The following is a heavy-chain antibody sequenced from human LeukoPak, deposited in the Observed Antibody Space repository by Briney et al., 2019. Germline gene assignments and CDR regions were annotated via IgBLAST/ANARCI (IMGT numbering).Heavy chain of an antibody. V-gene: IGHV1-18*01. J-gene: IGHJ6*02. CDR3: ARKDGYSSSWYYYYYYGMDV. CDR1: GYTFTSYG. D-gene: IGHD6-13*01. Sequence: ASVKVSCKASGYTFTSYGISWVRQAPGQGLEWMGWISAYNGNTNYAQKLQGRVTMTTDTSTSTAYMELRSLRSEDTAVYYCARKDGYSSSWYYYYYYGMDVWGQGTTVTVSS. CDR2: ISAYNGNT.